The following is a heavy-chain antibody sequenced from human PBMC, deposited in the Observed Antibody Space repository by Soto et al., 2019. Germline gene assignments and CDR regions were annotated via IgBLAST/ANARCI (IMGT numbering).Heavy chain of an antibody. V-gene: IGHV4-59*01. D-gene: IGHD6-19*01. CDR1: WGSSRSYY. CDR3: ARFSGWYSAFDY. Sequence: SETLSLACTFSWGSSRSYYGSWIRQPPGKGLEWIGYIYYSGSTNYNPSLKSRVTISVDTSKNEFSLKLHSVTAADTAVYYCARFSGWYSAFDYWGQGTPVTV. CDR2: IYYSGST. J-gene: IGHJ4*02.